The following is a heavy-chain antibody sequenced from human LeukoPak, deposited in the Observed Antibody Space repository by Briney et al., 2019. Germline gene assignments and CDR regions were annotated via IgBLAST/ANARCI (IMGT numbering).Heavy chain of an antibody. CDR2: MNPSGGST. CDR1: GYTFTTYY. V-gene: IGHV1-46*01. J-gene: IGHJ4*02. CDR3: ARIGSASRAPFDY. Sequence: RASVKVSCKAFGYTFTTYYIHWVRQAPGQGLEWMGLMNPSGGSTTYVQEFQGRVTMTRDPSTSTVYMQLSSLRSDDSAVYYCARIGSASRAPFDYWGQGTLVTVSS.